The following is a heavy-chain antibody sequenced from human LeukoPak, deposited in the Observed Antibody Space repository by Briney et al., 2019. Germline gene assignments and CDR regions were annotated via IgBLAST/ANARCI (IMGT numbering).Heavy chain of an antibody. D-gene: IGHD3-22*01. CDR2: MNPHSGNT. J-gene: IGHJ5*02. CDR3: ARAATRGKYYYDSSGYLLT. CDR1: GYTFTSYD. Sequence: ASVKVSCKASGYTFTSYDINWVRQATGQGLEWMGWMNPHSGNTGYAQKFQGRVTITRNTSISTAYMELSSLRSEDTAVYYCARAATRGKYYYDSSGYLLTWGQGTLVTVSS. V-gene: IGHV1-8*03.